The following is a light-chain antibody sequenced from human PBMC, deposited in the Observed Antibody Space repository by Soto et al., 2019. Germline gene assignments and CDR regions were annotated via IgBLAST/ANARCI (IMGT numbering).Light chain of an antibody. V-gene: IGLV2-14*01. Sequence: QSVLTQRASVSGSPGQSITISCTGTSSDVGGYNYVSWYQQHPGKAPKLMIFDVSNRPSGVSNRFSGSKSGNTASLTISGLQAEDEADYYCSSYTSSSTLYVFGTGTKLTVL. CDR2: DVS. CDR1: SSDVGGYNY. CDR3: SSYTSSSTLYV. J-gene: IGLJ1*01.